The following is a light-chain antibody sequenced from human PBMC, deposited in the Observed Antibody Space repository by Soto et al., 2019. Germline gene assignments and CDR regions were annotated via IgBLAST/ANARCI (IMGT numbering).Light chain of an antibody. CDR3: QQSYSTLWT. V-gene: IGKV1-39*01. CDR1: QSITIY. Sequence: DIQMTPSPSSLSASVGDRVTITCRASQSITIYLNWYQQKPGEAPNLLIFGASTLQSGVPSRFSGSGSGTDFTLTISSLQPEDFATYYCQQSYSTLWTFGQGTKVDIK. J-gene: IGKJ1*01. CDR2: GAS.